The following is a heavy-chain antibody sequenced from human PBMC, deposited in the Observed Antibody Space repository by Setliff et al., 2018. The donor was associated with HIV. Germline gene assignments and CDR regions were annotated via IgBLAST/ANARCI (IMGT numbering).Heavy chain of an antibody. CDR1: GFIFDYYG. J-gene: IGHJ4*02. CDR3: ARGIVGTTMVFDY. Sequence: PGGSLRLSCDASGFIFDYYGMSWVRQVPGKGLEWVCSMNWSGSSTAYTDSVKGRFTISRDNAKNSVFLQMNSLRAEDTALYYCARGIVGTTMVFDYWGQGTLVTVTS. CDR2: MNWSGSST. D-gene: IGHD3-10*01. V-gene: IGHV3-20*04.